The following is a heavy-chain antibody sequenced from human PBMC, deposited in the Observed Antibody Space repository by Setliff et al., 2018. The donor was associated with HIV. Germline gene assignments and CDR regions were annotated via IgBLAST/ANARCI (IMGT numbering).Heavy chain of an antibody. V-gene: IGHV4-30-4*08. D-gene: IGHD2-2*01. J-gene: IGHJ4*02. CDR1: GGSITNGDHY. CDR3: ARMSISASVYFDY. CDR2: IYCTGDT. Sequence: SETLSLTCSVSGGSITNGDHYWAWIRQSPGKGLEWIGYIYCTGDTYYSSSFESRVVISLDTSNNQFSLRVRSVTAADTALYFCARMSISASVYFDYWGQGTLVTVSS.